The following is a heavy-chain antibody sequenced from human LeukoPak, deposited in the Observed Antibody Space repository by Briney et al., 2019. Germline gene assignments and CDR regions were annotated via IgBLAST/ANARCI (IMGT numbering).Heavy chain of an antibody. CDR1: GGSISSRSHY. Sequence: SETLSLTCTVSGGSISSRSHYWVWIRQPPGKELEWIGSIYYSGTTYYSPSLKSRVTISIDTSKNQFSLKLSAVTAADTAVYYCARDRQQLVRGDYFDYWGQGTLVSVSS. J-gene: IGHJ4*02. CDR2: IYYSGTT. CDR3: ARDRQQLVRGDYFDY. D-gene: IGHD6-13*01. V-gene: IGHV4-39*07.